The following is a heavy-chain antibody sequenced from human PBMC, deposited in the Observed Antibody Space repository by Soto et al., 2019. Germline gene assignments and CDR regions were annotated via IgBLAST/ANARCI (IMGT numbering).Heavy chain of an antibody. Sequence: SETLSLTCTVSGGSIISYYCICIRHPPGKGLEWIGFIYYSGSTKYNPSLKSRVTISVDTSQNQLSLKLSSVTAADTAVYYCARESAGSGKNNWFDPWGQGTLVTVSS. J-gene: IGHJ5*02. V-gene: IGHV4-59*01. CDR1: GGSIISYY. CDR3: ARESAGSGKNNWFDP. CDR2: IYYSGST. D-gene: IGHD3-10*01.